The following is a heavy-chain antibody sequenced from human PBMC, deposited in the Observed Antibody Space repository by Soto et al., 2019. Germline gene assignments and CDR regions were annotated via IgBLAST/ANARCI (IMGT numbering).Heavy chain of an antibody. CDR2: IYYSGST. Sequence: SETLSLTCTFSGGSISSSSYYLGWIRQPPGKGLEWIGSIYYSGSTYYNPSLKSRVTISVDTSKNQFSLKLSSVTAADTAVYYCAINLRRRFDYWGQGTLVTVSS. J-gene: IGHJ4*02. D-gene: IGHD3-16*01. CDR1: GGSISSSSYY. CDR3: AINLRRRFDY. V-gene: IGHV4-39*01.